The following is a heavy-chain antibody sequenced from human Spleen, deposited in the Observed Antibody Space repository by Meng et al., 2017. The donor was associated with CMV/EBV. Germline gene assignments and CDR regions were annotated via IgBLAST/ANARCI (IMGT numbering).Heavy chain of an antibody. CDR2: ISSGSSYI. V-gene: IGHV3-21*01. CDR1: GFSLSSYS. CDR3: ARDMVRGVKGWFDP. Sequence: GGSLRLSCAASGFSLSSYSMNWVRQAPGKGLEWVSSISSGSSYINYADSVKGRFTISRDNAKNSLYLQMNSLTAEDTAMYYCARDMVRGVKGWFDPWGQGTRVTVSS. D-gene: IGHD3-10*01. J-gene: IGHJ5*02.